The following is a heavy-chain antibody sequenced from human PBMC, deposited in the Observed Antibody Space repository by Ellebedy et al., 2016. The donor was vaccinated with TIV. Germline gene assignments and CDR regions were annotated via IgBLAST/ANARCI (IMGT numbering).Heavy chain of an antibody. Sequence: GESLKISCAASGFTFDDYAMHWVRHAPGKGLEWVAVIGHDGSNKYYAASLEGRFTISRDNSKNKLYLQMNSLRPDDTAVYYCARVGWDLVAASDVWGHGTMVTVSS. CDR3: ARVGWDLVAASDV. CDR1: GFTFDDYA. J-gene: IGHJ3*01. CDR2: IGHDGSNK. V-gene: IGHV3-30*03. D-gene: IGHD1-26*01.